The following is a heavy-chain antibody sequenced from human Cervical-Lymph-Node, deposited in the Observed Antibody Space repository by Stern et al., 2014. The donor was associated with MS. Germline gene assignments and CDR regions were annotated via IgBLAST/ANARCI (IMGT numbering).Heavy chain of an antibody. Sequence: EVQLVESGGGLVQPGGSLRLSCAASGFTFSSYSMNWVRQAPGKGLEWVSYISSSSSTIYYADSVKGRFTISRDNAKNSLYLQMNSLRAEDTAVYYCARDQNRGYSYGGDYWGQGTLVTVSS. CDR2: ISSSSSTI. CDR1: GFTFSSYS. V-gene: IGHV3-48*01. CDR3: ARDQNRGYSYGGDY. D-gene: IGHD5-18*01. J-gene: IGHJ4*02.